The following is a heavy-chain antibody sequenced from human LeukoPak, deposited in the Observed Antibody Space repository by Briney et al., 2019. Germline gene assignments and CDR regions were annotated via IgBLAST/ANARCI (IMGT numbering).Heavy chain of an antibody. CDR3: ARGILGYYYFDL. CDR1: GGSFSGYY. V-gene: IGHV4-34*01. J-gene: IGHJ2*01. CDR2: IHYDGAT. Sequence: SETLSLTCAVSGGSFSGYYWTWIRQSPGKGLEWIGEIHYDGATSYTSSLRSRVTISGDTSENQFSLRVISVTAADTGVYYCARGILGYYYFDLWGRGTLVTVSS. D-gene: IGHD3-16*01.